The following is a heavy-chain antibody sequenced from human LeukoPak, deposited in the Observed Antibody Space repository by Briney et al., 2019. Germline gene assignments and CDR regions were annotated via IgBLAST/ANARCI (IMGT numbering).Heavy chain of an antibody. J-gene: IGHJ4*02. Sequence: GESLKISCKGSGYSFTRYWIGWVRQMPGKGLEWMGIRNPGDSDTRYSPSFQGQVTISPDKSLSTAYLQWSSLKASDTAIYYCARPPDSSACYADYWGQGTLVTVSS. V-gene: IGHV5-51*01. CDR1: GYSFTRYW. CDR3: ARPPDSSACYADY. D-gene: IGHD3-22*01. CDR2: RNPGDSDT.